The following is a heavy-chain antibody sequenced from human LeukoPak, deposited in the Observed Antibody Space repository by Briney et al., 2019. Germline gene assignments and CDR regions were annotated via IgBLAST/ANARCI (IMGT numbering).Heavy chain of an antibody. CDR3: ATPIVGATSDFDY. V-gene: IGHV7-4-1*02. CDR1: GYTFTSYA. J-gene: IGHJ4*02. D-gene: IGHD1-26*01. Sequence: ASVKVSCKASGYTFTSYAMNWVRQAPGQGLEWMGWINTNTGNPTYAQGFTGRFVFSLDTSVSTAYLQISSLKAEGTAVYYCATPIVGATSDFDYWGQGTLVTVSS. CDR2: INTNTGNP.